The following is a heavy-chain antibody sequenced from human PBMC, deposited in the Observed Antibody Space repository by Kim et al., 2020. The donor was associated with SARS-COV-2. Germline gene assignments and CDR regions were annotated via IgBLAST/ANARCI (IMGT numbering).Heavy chain of an antibody. CDR2: ISGDGGST. Sequence: GGSLRLSCAASGFTFDDYAMHWVRQAPGKGLEWVSLISGDGGSTYYADSVKGRFTISRDNSKNSLYLQMNSLRTEDTALYYCAKVHYGSGSSYYYYGMDVWGQGTTVTVSS. J-gene: IGHJ6*02. CDR1: GFTFDDYA. D-gene: IGHD3-10*01. CDR3: AKVHYGSGSSYYYYGMDV. V-gene: IGHV3-43*02.